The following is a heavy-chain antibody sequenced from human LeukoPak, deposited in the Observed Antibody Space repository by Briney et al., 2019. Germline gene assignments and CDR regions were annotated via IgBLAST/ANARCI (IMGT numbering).Heavy chain of an antibody. V-gene: IGHV1-46*01. D-gene: IGHD3-16*01. CDR2: INPSGDST. J-gene: IGHJ4*02. CDR1: GYTFTSYY. CDR3: AKLATSDTGETY. Sequence: ASVKVSCKASGYTFTSYYMHWVRQAPGQGLEWMGIINPSGDSTTYAQNFQGRVTMTRDTSTSTVYMELRSLRSEDTAIYYCAKLATSDTGETYWGQGTLVTVSS.